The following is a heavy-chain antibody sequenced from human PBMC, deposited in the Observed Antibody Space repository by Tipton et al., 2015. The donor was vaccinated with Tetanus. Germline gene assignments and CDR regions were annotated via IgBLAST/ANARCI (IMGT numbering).Heavy chain of an antibody. CDR2: ISSTSSYM. CDR1: GFTFRSYT. J-gene: IGHJ4*02. Sequence: SGFTFRSYTMNWVRQAPGMGLEWVASISSTSSYMYYADSVKGRFTISRDNAKNSLYLQMSSLRADDTAVYYCASGSTLDYWGQGALVSVSS. V-gene: IGHV3-21*01. CDR3: ASGSTLDY. D-gene: IGHD6-25*01.